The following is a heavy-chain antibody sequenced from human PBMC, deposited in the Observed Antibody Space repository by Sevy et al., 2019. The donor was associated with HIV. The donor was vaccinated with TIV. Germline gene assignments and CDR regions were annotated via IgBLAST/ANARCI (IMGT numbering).Heavy chain of an antibody. CDR3: ARMVSGGLRWVLIKENAFDI. V-gene: IGHV3-30-3*01. Sequence: GGSLRLSCEASGFAFRDSAIHWVRQSPGKGLEWVALISHGGSYEYYVDSVKGRFTVSSDRSKNILYLQMDSLRAEDTAVYYCARMVSGGLRWVLIKENAFDIWGQRTAVTVSS. D-gene: IGHD4-17*01. CDR1: GFAFRDSA. J-gene: IGHJ3*02. CDR2: ISHGGSYE.